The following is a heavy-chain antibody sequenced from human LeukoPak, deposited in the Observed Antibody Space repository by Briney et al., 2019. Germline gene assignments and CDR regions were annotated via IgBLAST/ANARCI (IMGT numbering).Heavy chain of an antibody. Sequence: GGSLRLSCAASGFTFSSYAMSWVCQAPGKGLEWVSAISGSGGSTYYADSVKGRFTISRDNSKNTLYLQMNSLRAEDTAVYYCAKVSAYGSGSYYLFDYWGQGTLVTVSS. J-gene: IGHJ4*02. CDR3: AKVSAYGSGSYYLFDY. CDR2: ISGSGGST. V-gene: IGHV3-23*01. CDR1: GFTFSSYA. D-gene: IGHD3-10*01.